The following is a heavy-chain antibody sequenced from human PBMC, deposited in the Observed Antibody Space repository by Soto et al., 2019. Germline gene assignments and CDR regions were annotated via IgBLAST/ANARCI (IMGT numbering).Heavy chain of an antibody. CDR2: IYYSGST. V-gene: IGHV4-31*03. CDR1: GSSISSGGYY. CDR3: ARAPLNIAAAGTGPDY. Sequence: SENLSLTGPVSGSSISSGGYYWSWIRQHPGKGLEWIGYIYYSGSTYYNPSLKSRVTISVDTSKNQFSLKLSSVTAADTAVYYCARAPLNIAAAGTGPDYWGQGTLVTVSS. J-gene: IGHJ4*02. D-gene: IGHD6-13*01.